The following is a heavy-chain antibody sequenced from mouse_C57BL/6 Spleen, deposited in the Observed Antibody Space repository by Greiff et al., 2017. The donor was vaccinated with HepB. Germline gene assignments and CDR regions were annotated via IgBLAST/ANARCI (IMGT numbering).Heavy chain of an antibody. V-gene: IGHV14-3*01. J-gene: IGHJ2*01. CDR3: ARSDYYGSSYYYFDY. CDR2: IDPANGNT. Sequence: VQLQQSVAELVRPGASVKLSCTASGFNIKNTYMHWVKQRPEQGLEWIGRIDPANGNTKYAPKFQGKATITADTSSNTAYLQHSSLTSEDTAIYYCARSDYYGSSYYYFDYWGQGTTLTVSS. CDR1: GFNIKNTY. D-gene: IGHD1-1*01.